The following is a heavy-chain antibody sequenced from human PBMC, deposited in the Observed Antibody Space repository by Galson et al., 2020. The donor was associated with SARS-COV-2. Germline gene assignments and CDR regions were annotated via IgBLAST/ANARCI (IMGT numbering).Heavy chain of an antibody. V-gene: IGHV4-59*01. CDR2: IYYGGST. Sequence: SETLSLTCTVSGGSISNYYWSWIRQPPGKGLEWIGYIYYGGSTNYNPSLKSRVTISVDTSKNQFSLKLSSVTAADTAVYYCARDFDYWGQGTLDTVSS. J-gene: IGHJ4*02. CDR3: ARDFDY. CDR1: GGSISNYY.